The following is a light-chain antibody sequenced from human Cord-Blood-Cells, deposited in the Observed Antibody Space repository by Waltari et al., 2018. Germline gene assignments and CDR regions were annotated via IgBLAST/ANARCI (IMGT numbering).Light chain of an antibody. Sequence: DIVLTQSPATLSLSPGSRATLACRASQSVSSYLAWYQQKPGQAPRLLIYDASNRATGIPARFSGSGSGTDFTLTISSLGPEDFAVYYCQQRSNWPLTFGGGTKVEIK. CDR2: DAS. CDR3: QQRSNWPLT. J-gene: IGKJ4*01. CDR1: QSVSSY. V-gene: IGKV3-11*01.